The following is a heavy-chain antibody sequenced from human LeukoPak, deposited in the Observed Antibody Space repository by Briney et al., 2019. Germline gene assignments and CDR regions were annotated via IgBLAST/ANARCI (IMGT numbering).Heavy chain of an antibody. CDR2: IIPIFGTA. J-gene: IGHJ6*02. Sequence: SVKVSCRASGGTFSSYAISWVRQAPGQGLEWMGGIIPIFGTANYAQKFQGRVTITADESTSTAYMELSSLRSEDTAVYYCARDQVSRDTAMVPYYYYGMDVWGQGTTVTVSS. D-gene: IGHD5-18*01. CDR3: ARDQVSRDTAMVPYYYYGMDV. V-gene: IGHV1-69*13. CDR1: GGTFSSYA.